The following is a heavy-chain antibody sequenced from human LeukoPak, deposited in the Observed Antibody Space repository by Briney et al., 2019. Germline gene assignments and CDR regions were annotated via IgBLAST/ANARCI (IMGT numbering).Heavy chain of an antibody. Sequence: GESLKISCKGFGYSFSNYWIGWVRQMPGKGLEWMGIIYPGDSDTRCSPSFQGQVTISADKSISTAYLQWSSLKASDTAMYYCARPGIVGATTYFDYWGQGTLVTVSS. CDR3: ARPGIVGATTYFDY. J-gene: IGHJ4*02. CDR2: IYPGDSDT. D-gene: IGHD1-26*01. V-gene: IGHV5-51*01. CDR1: GYSFSNYW.